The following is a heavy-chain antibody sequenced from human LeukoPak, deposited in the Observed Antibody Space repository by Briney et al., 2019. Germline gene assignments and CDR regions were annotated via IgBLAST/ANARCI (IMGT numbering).Heavy chain of an antibody. V-gene: IGHV1-24*01. D-gene: IGHD3-22*01. Sequence: ASVKVSCKVSGYTLTELSMHWVRQAPGKGLEWMGGFGPEDGETIYAQKFQGRVAMTEDTSTDTAYMELSSLRSEDTAVYYCATGGGNKAHITMIVEWGQGTLVTVSS. CDR3: ATGGGNKAHITMIVE. J-gene: IGHJ4*02. CDR2: FGPEDGET. CDR1: GYTLTELS.